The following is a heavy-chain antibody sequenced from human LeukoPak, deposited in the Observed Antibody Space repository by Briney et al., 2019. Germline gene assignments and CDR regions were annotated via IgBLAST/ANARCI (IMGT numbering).Heavy chain of an antibody. D-gene: IGHD3-9*01. CDR3: AKWGDYDVLTGYYDPDY. CDR1: GFTFSDYY. CDR2: ITGSGGIT. V-gene: IGHV3-23*01. Sequence: PGGSLRLSCAASGFTFSDYYMSWVRQAPGKGLEWVSAITGSGGITYYADSVKGRFTISRDNSKNTLYLQMNSLRAEDTAVYYCAKWGDYDVLTGYYDPDYWGQGTLVTVSS. J-gene: IGHJ4*02.